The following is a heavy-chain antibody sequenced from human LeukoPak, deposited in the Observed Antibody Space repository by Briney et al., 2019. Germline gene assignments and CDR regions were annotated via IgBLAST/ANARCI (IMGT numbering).Heavy chain of an antibody. J-gene: IGHJ4*02. V-gene: IGHV1-2*02. CDR1: GYTFTGYY. Sequence: ASVKVSCKASGYTFTGYYMHWVRQAPGQGLEWMGWINPNSGGTNYAQKFQGRVTMTEDTSTDTAYMELSSLRSEDTAVYYCATDPRIAVAGNFDYWGQGTLVTVSS. CDR3: ATDPRIAVAGNFDY. CDR2: INPNSGGT. D-gene: IGHD6-19*01.